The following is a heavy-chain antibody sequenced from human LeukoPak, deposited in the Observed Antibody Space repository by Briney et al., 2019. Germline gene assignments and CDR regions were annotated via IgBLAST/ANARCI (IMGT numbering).Heavy chain of an antibody. V-gene: IGHV3-43D*03. CDR2: ISWDGGST. Sequence: GGSLRLSCAASGFTFDDYAMHWVRQAPGKGLEWVSLISWDGGSTYYADSVKGRFTISRDNSKNSLYLQMNSLRAEDTALYYCAKDFRVVVPAAMPGYWGQGTLVTVSS. CDR1: GFTFDDYA. J-gene: IGHJ4*02. CDR3: AKDFRVVVPAAMPGY. D-gene: IGHD2-2*01.